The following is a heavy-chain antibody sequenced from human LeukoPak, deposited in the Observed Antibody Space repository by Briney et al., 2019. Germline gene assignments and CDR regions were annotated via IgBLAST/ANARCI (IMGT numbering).Heavy chain of an antibody. V-gene: IGHV3-23*01. J-gene: IGHJ5*02. Sequence: GGSLRLSCAASGFTFSDYSMNWVRQAPGKGLEWVSAISGSGGSTYYADSVKGRFTISRDNSKNTLYLQMNSLRAEDTAVYCCAKTYYDFWSAPSWFDPWGQGTLVTVSS. CDR3: AKTYYDFWSAPSWFDP. D-gene: IGHD3-3*01. CDR2: ISGSGGST. CDR1: GFTFSDYS.